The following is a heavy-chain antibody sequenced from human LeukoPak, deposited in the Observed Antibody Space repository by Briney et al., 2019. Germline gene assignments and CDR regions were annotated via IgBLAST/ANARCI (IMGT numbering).Heavy chain of an antibody. Sequence: PGESLRLSCAASGFTFDDYTLHWVRQAPGKGLEWVSLISWDSTNKYYADSVKGRFTISRDNRKKSLDLQMNSLRTEDTALYYCAKEGSGSYPELDYWGQGTLVTVSS. CDR1: GFTFDDYT. D-gene: IGHD1-26*01. V-gene: IGHV3-43*01. J-gene: IGHJ4*02. CDR2: ISWDSTNK. CDR3: AKEGSGSYPELDY.